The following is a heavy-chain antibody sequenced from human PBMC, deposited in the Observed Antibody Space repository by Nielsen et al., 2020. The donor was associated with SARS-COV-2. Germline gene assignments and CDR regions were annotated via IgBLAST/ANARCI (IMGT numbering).Heavy chain of an antibody. CDR2: IYYTGTT. CDR3: ARDRLFNYPLDY. Sequence: SETLSLTCTVSGGSISSKNWWSWVRQSPGKGLEWIGEIYYTGTTSYNPSLKSRVSISVDQSKNQFSLNLSSVTAADTAVYYCARDRLFNYPLDYWGQGTLVTVSS. D-gene: IGHD3-22*01. CDR1: GGSISSKNW. V-gene: IGHV4-4*02. J-gene: IGHJ4*02.